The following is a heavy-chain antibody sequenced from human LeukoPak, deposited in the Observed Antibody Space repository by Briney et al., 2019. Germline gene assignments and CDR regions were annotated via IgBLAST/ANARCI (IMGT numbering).Heavy chain of an antibody. CDR3: ARPELPGWSVLSDF. J-gene: IGHJ4*02. Sequence: GGSLRLSCAASGFTFRKYWMSWVRQAPGKGLERVANINQDGSETYYANSVKGRFTMSRDNGKSSLDLQMNSLRAEDTAVYYCARPELPGWSVLSDFWGQGTLVTVSS. V-gene: IGHV3-7*01. D-gene: IGHD2-15*01. CDR2: INQDGSET. CDR1: GFTFRKYW.